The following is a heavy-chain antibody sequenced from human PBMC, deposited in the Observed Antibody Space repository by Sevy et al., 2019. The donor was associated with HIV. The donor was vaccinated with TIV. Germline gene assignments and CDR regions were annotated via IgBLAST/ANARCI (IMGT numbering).Heavy chain of an antibody. D-gene: IGHD1-26*01. Sequence: GGSLRLSCAASGFTFSSYAMHWVRQAPGKGLEWVAVISYDGSNKYYADSVKGRFNISRDNSKNTPYLIMNSLRAEDTAVYYCARDRIVGATRLGYYDYYMDVWGKGTTVTVS. CDR2: ISYDGSNK. V-gene: IGHV3-30-3*01. CDR1: GFTFSSYA. CDR3: ARDRIVGATRLGYYDYYMDV. J-gene: IGHJ6*03.